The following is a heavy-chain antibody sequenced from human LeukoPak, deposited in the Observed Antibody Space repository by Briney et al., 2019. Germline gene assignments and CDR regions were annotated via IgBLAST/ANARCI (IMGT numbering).Heavy chain of an antibody. D-gene: IGHD4-11*01. CDR2: IYHSGNA. Sequence: SETLSLTCAVSGQSISSGYYWGWSRQPPGKGVEWIGTIYHSGNAYYNWSLERGLTISVDTSTNQFSLNLTSVTAADTAVYYCASTTRSRVTPYYWGQGTLVTVSS. V-gene: IGHV4-38-2*01. J-gene: IGHJ4*02. CDR3: ASTTRSRVTPYY. CDR1: GQSISSGYY.